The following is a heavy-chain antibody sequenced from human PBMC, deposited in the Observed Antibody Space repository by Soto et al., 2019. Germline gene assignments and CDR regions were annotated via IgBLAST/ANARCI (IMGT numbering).Heavy chain of an antibody. D-gene: IGHD6-13*01. J-gene: IGHJ4*02. CDR1: GSTFTSYA. CDR2: ISAYNANT. CDR3: ARDAAESVDY. V-gene: IGHV1-18*01. Sequence: APVNVSSKASGSTFTSYARSWVRQAPGQRPEWMGWISAYNANTNYAQKLQGRVTMTTDTSTSTAYLELRSLRTEDPALQYSARDAAESVDYGGQGPLGTVYS.